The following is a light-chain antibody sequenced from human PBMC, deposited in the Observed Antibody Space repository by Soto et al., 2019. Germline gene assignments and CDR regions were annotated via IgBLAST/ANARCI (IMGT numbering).Light chain of an antibody. CDR2: ATS. V-gene: IGKV1-27*01. CDR3: QKYNSAPLT. CDR1: QGIATD. Sequence: DVQMTQSPSSLSAFVGDRVTITCRASQGIATDLAWFQQKPGKVPKLLIYATSTLQSGVPSRFSGSGSGTDFTLTISSLQPEDVGTYYCQKYNSAPLTFGGGTKVEIK. J-gene: IGKJ4*01.